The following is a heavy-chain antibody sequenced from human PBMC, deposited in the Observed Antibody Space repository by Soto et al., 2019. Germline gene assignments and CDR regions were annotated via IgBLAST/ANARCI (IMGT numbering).Heavy chain of an antibody. Sequence: GGSLRLSCAASGFTVSSNYMSWVRQAPGKGLEWVSVIYSGGSTYYADSVKGRFTISRDNSKNTLYLQMNSLRAEDTAVYSCERAQIFDYWGQGTLVTVSS. CDR1: GFTVSSNY. V-gene: IGHV3-53*01. CDR2: IYSGGST. CDR3: ERAQIFDY. J-gene: IGHJ4*02.